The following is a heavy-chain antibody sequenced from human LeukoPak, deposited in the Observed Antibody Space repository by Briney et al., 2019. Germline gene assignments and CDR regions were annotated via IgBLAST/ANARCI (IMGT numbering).Heavy chain of an antibody. CDR1: GDSVSSNSVA. V-gene: IGHV6-1*01. J-gene: IGHJ6*02. Sequence: SQTLSLTCAISGDSVSSNSVAWNWIRQSPSRGLEWLGRTYYRSKWYNDYAVSVKSRITINPDTSKNQFSLQLNSVTPEDTAVYYCARDRLRITIVRGVIDMGRYYYYFVIDVWRQGTTVTVSS. CDR2: TYYRSKWYN. D-gene: IGHD3-10*01. CDR3: ARDRLRITIVRGVIDMGRYYYYFVIDV.